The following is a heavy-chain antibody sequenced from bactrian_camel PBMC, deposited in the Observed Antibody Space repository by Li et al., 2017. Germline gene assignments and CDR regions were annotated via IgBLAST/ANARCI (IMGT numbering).Heavy chain of an antibody. D-gene: IGHD6*01. Sequence: HVQLVESGGGLVQAGGSLRLSCAASGYTYNKDCMVWFRQVPGKQREWVAAIINGARYANSVKGRFTIFKDNTKNTVYLQMNGLKPDDTGMYYCAARVCYYGTSIVFSSSSYTYWGQGTQVTVS. J-gene: IGHJ4*01. V-gene: IGHV3S53*01. CDR2: IINGA. CDR3: AARVCYYGTSIVFSSSSYTY. CDR1: GYTYNKDC.